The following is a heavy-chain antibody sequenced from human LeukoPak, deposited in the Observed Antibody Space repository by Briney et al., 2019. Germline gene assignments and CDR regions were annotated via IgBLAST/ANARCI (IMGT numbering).Heavy chain of an antibody. CDR1: GFSFSAYA. CDR3: AKAGHTVTTELDY. J-gene: IGHJ4*02. V-gene: IGHV3-23*01. CDR2: ITSTGSST. Sequence: PGGSLRLSCAASGFSFSAYAMSWVRQAPGKGLERVSIITSTGSSTFYADSVKGRFTISRDNSKNTLFLQMNGLRAQDTALYYCAKAGHTVTTELDYWGQGTLVTVSS. D-gene: IGHD4-17*01.